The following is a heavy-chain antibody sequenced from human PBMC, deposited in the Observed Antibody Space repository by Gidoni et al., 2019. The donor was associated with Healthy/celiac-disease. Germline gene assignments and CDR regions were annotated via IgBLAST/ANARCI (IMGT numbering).Heavy chain of an antibody. D-gene: IGHD5-12*01. CDR3: ARDALLRRVDIVATAHYGMDV. CDR1: GFTFSDYY. Sequence: QVQLVASGGGLVKPGGSLRLSCAASGFTFSDYYMRWIRQAPGKVLEWVSYISSSGSTIYYADSVKGRFTISRDNAKNSLYLQMNSLRAEDTAVYYCARDALLRRVDIVATAHYGMDVWGQGTTVTVSS. V-gene: IGHV3-11*01. CDR2: ISSSGSTI. J-gene: IGHJ6*02.